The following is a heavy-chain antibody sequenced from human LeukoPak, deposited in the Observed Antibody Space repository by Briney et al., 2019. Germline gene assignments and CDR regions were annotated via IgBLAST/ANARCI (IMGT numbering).Heavy chain of an antibody. Sequence: ASVKVSCKASGYTFTSYYMHWVRQAPGQGLEWMGIINPSGGSTSYAQKFQGRVTMTRDMSTSTVYMELSSLRSEDTAVYYCARDPFTLRDSRGTFDYWGQGTLVTISS. J-gene: IGHJ4*02. V-gene: IGHV1-46*01. CDR2: INPSGGST. CDR3: ARDPFTLRDSRGTFDY. D-gene: IGHD3-22*01. CDR1: GYTFTSYY.